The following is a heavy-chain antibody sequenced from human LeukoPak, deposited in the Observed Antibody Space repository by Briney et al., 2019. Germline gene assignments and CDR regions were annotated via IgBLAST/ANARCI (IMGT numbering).Heavy chain of an antibody. J-gene: IGHJ5*02. Sequence: PGGSLRLSCAASRFTFSNYAMHWVRQAPGKGLEWVAVISYGGNNKDYADSVKGRFTISRDNSKNTLYLQMNSLRTEDTAVYYCARDPSWSGYPEGWFDPWGQGTLVTVSS. V-gene: IGHV3-30-3*01. CDR1: RFTFSNYA. CDR2: ISYGGNNK. CDR3: ARDPSWSGYPEGWFDP. D-gene: IGHD3-3*01.